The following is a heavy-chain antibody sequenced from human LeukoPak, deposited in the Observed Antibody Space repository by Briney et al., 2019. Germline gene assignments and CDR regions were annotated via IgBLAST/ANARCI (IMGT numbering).Heavy chain of an antibody. CDR2: INHSGST. V-gene: IGHV4-34*01. J-gene: IGHJ1*01. CDR3: ARIDYGDLQD. Sequence: SETLSLTCAVYGGSFSGYYWSWIRQPPGKGLEWIGEINHSGSTNYNPSLKSRVTISVDTSKNQFSLKLSSVTAADTAVYYCARIDYGDLQDWGQGTLVTVSS. CDR1: GGSFSGYY. D-gene: IGHD4-17*01.